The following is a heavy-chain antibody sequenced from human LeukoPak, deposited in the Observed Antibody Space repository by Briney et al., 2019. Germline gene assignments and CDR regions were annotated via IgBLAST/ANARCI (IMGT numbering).Heavy chain of an antibody. D-gene: IGHD1-26*01. Sequence: PGGSLRLSCAASGSTFSSYSMNWVRQAPGKGLEWVSSISSSSSYIYYADSVKGRFTISRDNAKNSLYLQMNSLRAEDTAVYYCARDGGSYSPFDYWGQGTLVTVSS. CDR1: GSTFSSYS. V-gene: IGHV3-21*01. CDR2: ISSSSSYI. CDR3: ARDGGSYSPFDY. J-gene: IGHJ4*02.